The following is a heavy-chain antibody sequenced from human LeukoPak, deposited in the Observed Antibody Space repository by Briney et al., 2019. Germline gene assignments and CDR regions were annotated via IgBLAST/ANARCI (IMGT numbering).Heavy chain of an antibody. Sequence: GGSLRLSCEASGFTFRDYAMTWVRQAPGKGLEWVSGISGSGGSTYYADSVKGRFTISRDNSKNMLYLQMNSLRAEDTAVYYCVKGRISEDGLDFWGQGTLVTVSS. V-gene: IGHV3-23*01. J-gene: IGHJ4*02. CDR1: GFTFRDYA. CDR3: VKGRISEDGLDF. D-gene: IGHD6-13*01. CDR2: ISGSGGST.